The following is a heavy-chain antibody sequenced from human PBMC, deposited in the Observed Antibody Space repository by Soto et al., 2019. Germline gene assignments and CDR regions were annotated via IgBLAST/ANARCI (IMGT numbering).Heavy chain of an antibody. J-gene: IGHJ3*02. CDR1: GFTFSSDN. CDR2: ISRSSSYI. CDR3: ARDVGPRAFDI. V-gene: IGHV3-21*01. Sequence: EVQLVESGGGLVKPGGSLRLSCAASGFTFSSDNMNWVRQAPGRGLEWVSSISRSSSYIYYADSVKGRFTISRDNAKNALFLQMNSLRAEDTAVYYCARDVGPRAFDIWVRGTMVTVSS.